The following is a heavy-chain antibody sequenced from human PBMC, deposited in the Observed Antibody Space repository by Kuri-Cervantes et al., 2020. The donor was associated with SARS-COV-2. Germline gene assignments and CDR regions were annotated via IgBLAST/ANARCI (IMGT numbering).Heavy chain of an antibody. V-gene: IGHV4-30-4*01. J-gene: IGHJ6*02. CDR1: GGSISSGDYY. CDR3: ARDRLGLLWFGEPKRYGMDV. CDR2: IYYSRST. Sequence: LRLSCTVSGGSISSGDYYWSWIRQSPGKGLEWIGYIYYSRSTYYNPSLKSRVTISVDTSKNQFSLKLSSVTAADTAVYYCARDRLGLLWFGEPKRYGMDVWGQGTTVTVSS. D-gene: IGHD3-10*01.